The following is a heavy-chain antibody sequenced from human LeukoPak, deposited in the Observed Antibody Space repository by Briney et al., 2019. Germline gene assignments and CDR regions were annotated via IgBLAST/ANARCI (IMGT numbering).Heavy chain of an antibody. CDR2: IKEDGTET. CDR3: ARGMDV. J-gene: IGHJ6*02. V-gene: IGHV3-7*03. CDR1: GFMFSSNW. Sequence: GGSLRLSCAASGFMFSSNWMSWVRLAPGKGLEWVANIKEDGTETYYVDSVKGRFTISRDNAKNSLYLQMNSLRAEDTAVYYCARGMDVRGQGTTVTVSS.